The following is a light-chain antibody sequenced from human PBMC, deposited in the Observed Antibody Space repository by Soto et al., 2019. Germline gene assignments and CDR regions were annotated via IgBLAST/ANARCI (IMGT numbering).Light chain of an antibody. CDR2: WAS. CDR3: QQYYSTPRT. J-gene: IGKJ1*01. CDR1: QTILYSSNSKNY. V-gene: IGKV4-1*01. Sequence: DIVMTQSPDSLAVSLGERATINCKSSQTILYSSNSKNYLSWYQQKPGQPPKLLIYWASTRESGVPDRFSGSGSGKDFSLTISSLQAEDVAVYYCQQYYSTPRTFGEGTKVEIK.